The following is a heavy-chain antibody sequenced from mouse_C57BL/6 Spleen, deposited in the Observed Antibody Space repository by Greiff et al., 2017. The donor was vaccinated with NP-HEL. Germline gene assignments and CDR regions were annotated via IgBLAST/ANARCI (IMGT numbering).Heavy chain of an antibody. CDR3: ARLAGTGYWYFDV. Sequence: EVQVVESEGGLVQPGSSMKLSCTASGFTFSDYYMAWVRQVPEKGLEWVANINYDGSSTYYLDSLKSRFIISSDNAKNILYLQMSSLKSEDTATYYCARLAGTGYWYFDVWGTGTTVTVSS. V-gene: IGHV5-16*01. CDR1: GFTFSDYY. D-gene: IGHD4-1*01. CDR2: INYDGSST. J-gene: IGHJ1*03.